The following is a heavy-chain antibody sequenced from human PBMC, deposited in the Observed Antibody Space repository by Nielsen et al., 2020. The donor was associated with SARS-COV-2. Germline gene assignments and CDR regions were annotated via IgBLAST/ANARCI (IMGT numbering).Heavy chain of an antibody. Sequence: GESLKISCAASGFTVSSNYMSRDRQDPGKGLEWVSVIYSGGSTYYADTVKGRFTISRDNSKNTLYLQMNSLRAEDTAVYYCARDRYWGQGTLVTVSS. J-gene: IGHJ4*02. CDR2: IYSGGST. V-gene: IGHV3-53*01. CDR3: ARDRY. CDR1: GFTVSSNY.